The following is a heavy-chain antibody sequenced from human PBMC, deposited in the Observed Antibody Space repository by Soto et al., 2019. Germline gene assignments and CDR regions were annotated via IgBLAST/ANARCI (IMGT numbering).Heavy chain of an antibody. CDR1: GGTISSYY. Sequence: SETLSLTCSVSGGTISSYYWSWIRQPPGKGLEWIGYIYSRGTTSYDPSLKSRATILVDTSKNQFSLRLTSVTATDTAVYYCATGRISRGLDVWGQGTTVTVSS. J-gene: IGHJ6*02. CDR3: ATGRISRGLDV. CDR2: IYSRGTT. V-gene: IGHV4-59*12.